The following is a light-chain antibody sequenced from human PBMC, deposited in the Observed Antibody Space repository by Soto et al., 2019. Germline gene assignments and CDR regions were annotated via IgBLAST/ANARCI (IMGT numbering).Light chain of an antibody. V-gene: IGLV1-40*01. CDR2: GNS. Sequence: QSVLTQPPSVSGAPGQSVTISCTGSSSNIGAGYGVHWYQQLPGAAPKLLIYGNSNRPSGVPDRFSGSKSGTSASLAITGLQADDEADYYCQSFDSILSGVVGGGTKVTVL. J-gene: IGLJ2*01. CDR3: QSFDSILSGV. CDR1: SSNIGAGYG.